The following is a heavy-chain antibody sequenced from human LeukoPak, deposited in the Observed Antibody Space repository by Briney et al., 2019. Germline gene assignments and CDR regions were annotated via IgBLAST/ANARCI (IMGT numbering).Heavy chain of an antibody. D-gene: IGHD3-9*01. J-gene: IGHJ4*02. Sequence: PSETLSLTCTVSGGSISSYYWSWIRQPPGKGLEWIGCIYYSGSTNYNPSLKSRVTISVDTSKNQFSLKLSSVTAADTAVYYCARGYFDWLPPLDYFDYWGQGTLVTVSS. CDR2: IYYSGST. V-gene: IGHV4-59*01. CDR3: ARGYFDWLPPLDYFDY. CDR1: GGSISSYY.